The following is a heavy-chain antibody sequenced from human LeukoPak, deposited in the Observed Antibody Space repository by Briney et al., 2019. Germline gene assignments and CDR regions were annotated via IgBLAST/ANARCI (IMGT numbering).Heavy chain of an antibody. Sequence: PGRSLRLSCAASGFTFSSYGMHWVRQTPGKGLEWVAVISFDGSNKFYADSVKGRFTISRDNSKNTLYLQMNSLRAEDTAVYYCAKDGSGSYSDGMDAWGQGTTVTVSS. CDR3: AKDGSGSYSDGMDA. J-gene: IGHJ6*02. V-gene: IGHV3-30*18. CDR2: ISFDGSNK. D-gene: IGHD3-10*01. CDR1: GFTFSSYG.